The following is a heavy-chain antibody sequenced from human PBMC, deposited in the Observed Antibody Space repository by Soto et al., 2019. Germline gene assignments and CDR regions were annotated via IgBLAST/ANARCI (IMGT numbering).Heavy chain of an antibody. J-gene: IGHJ4*02. CDR3: ARGPDHSKVGY. Sequence: QVQLQESGPGLVKPSETLPLTCSVSDGSVTGYCWSWIRQPPGKGLEWIGCIDYNGGAHNNPALTSRLTMSLDTSNNHFTLKLTSVTTTDTAVYNCARGPDHSKVGYWGQGTLVTVSS. D-gene: IGHD4-4*01. V-gene: IGHV4-59*02. CDR1: DGSVTGYC. CDR2: IDYNGGA.